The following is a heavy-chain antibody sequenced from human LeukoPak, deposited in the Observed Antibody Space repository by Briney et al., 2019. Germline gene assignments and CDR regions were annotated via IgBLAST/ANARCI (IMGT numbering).Heavy chain of an antibody. CDR2: IYYSGST. J-gene: IGHJ4*02. CDR1: GGSISSHY. CDR3: AREPYYYDSSGYSVDY. D-gene: IGHD3-22*01. V-gene: IGHV4-59*11. Sequence: SETLSLTCTVSGGSISSHYWSWIRQPPGKGLEWIGYIYYSGSTNYNPSLKSRVTISVDTSKNQFSLKLSSVTAADTAVYYCAREPYYYDSSGYSVDYWGQGTLVTVSS.